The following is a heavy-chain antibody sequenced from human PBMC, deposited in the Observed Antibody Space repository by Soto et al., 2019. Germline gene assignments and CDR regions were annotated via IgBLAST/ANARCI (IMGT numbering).Heavy chain of an antibody. CDR3: ARHTPSYCSSTSCYAGQYFDY. CDR1: GGSISSSSYY. D-gene: IGHD2-2*01. J-gene: IGHJ4*02. CDR2: IYYSGST. V-gene: IGHV4-39*01. Sequence: SETLSLTCTVSGGSISSSSYYWGWIRQPPGKGLEWIGSIYYSGSTYYNPSLKSRVTISVDTSKNQFSLKLSSVTAADTAVYYCARHTPSYCSSTSCYAGQYFDYWGQGTLVTVSS.